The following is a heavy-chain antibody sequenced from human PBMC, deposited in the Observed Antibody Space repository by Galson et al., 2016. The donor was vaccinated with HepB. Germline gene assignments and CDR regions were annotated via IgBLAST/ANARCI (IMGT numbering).Heavy chain of an antibody. V-gene: IGHV3-74*01. CDR1: EFTVSNHW. J-gene: IGHJ4*02. Sequence: SLRLPRAASEFTVSNHWKHWVRQAPGKGLMWVSQSHSDGSITHYADSVKGRFTISTANAKNTVYLQINSLRAEDPAVYYGARHIGGRGYFDYWGQGTLVTVSS. CDR2: SHSDGSIT. D-gene: IGHD1-26*01. CDR3: ARHIGGRGYFDY.